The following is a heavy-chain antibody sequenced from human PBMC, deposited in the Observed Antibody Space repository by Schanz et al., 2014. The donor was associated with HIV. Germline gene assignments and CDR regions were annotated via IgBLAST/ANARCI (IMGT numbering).Heavy chain of an antibody. Sequence: QVQLAESGGGLVKPGGSLRLSCAASGLTLSSYGMSWVRQAPGKGLEWVALISKDGSNKYYADSVKGRFTISRDNSKNTVHLQMNSLRAEDTAMYYCASSRPMGLEIDFWGQGTLVTVSS. J-gene: IGHJ4*02. CDR2: ISKDGSNK. V-gene: IGHV3-30*03. D-gene: IGHD1-1*01. CDR3: ASSRPMGLEIDF. CDR1: GLTLSSYG.